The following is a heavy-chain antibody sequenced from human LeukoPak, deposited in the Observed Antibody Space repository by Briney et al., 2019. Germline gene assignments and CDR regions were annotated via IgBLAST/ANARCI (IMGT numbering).Heavy chain of an antibody. D-gene: IGHD3-22*01. V-gene: IGHV5-51*01. CDR3: ARPPRDDSSAYYSAFDL. Sequence: GESLKISCKGSGYRFTNYWIGWVRPLPGKGLEWLGIIYPGDSDTRYSPSFQGQITISPHKSISTAYLQWSSLKASDTAMYYCARPPRDDSSAYYSAFDLWGQGTMVSVSS. CDR2: IYPGDSDT. J-gene: IGHJ3*01. CDR1: GYRFTNYW.